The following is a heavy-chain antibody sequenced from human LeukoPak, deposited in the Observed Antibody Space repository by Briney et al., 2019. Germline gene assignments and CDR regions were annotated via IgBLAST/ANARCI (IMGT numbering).Heavy chain of an antibody. D-gene: IGHD3-3*01. CDR1: GFTFSSYE. CDR3: ARGGGVLRFLEWQSPYYFDY. V-gene: IGHV3-48*03. J-gene: IGHJ4*02. CDR2: ISSSGGTI. Sequence: PGGSLRLSCAASGFTFSSYEMNWVRQAPGKGLEWVSYISSSGGTIYYADSVKGRFTISRDNAKNSLYLQMNSLRAEDTAVYYCARGGGVLRFLEWQSPYYFDYWGQGTLVTVSS.